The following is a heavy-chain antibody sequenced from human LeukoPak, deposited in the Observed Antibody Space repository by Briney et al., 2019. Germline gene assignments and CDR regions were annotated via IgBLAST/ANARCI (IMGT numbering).Heavy chain of an antibody. CDR1: GGSISSNW. CDR2: IEDRGNT. J-gene: IGHJ4*02. Sequence: SGTLSLTCAVSGGSISSNWWSWVRQPPGKGLEWIGEIEDRGNTNYNPSLKSRVTISVDKSKNQFSLKLSSLTAADTAVYYCAGAGTYYLDNWGQGTLVTVSS. V-gene: IGHV4-4*02. D-gene: IGHD3-10*01. CDR3: AGAGTYYLDN.